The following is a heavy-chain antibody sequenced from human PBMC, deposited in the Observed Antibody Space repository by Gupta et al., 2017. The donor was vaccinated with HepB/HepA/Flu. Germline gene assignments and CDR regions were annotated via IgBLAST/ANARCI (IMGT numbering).Heavy chain of an antibody. Sequence: QLQLQESGPGQVKPSETLSLTCTLSGGAIYSSDYYWGWIRQPPGKGLEWIGTINYSGTSYYNPSLKRRVTISIDTSSNQFSLKLTSVTSADTAMYYCARHTRYRGNSGRVHNWFDPWGQGTLVTVSS. CDR3: ARHTRYRGNSGRVHNWFDP. J-gene: IGHJ5*02. CDR2: INYSGTS. V-gene: IGHV4-39*01. D-gene: IGHD4-23*01. CDR1: GGAIYSSDYY.